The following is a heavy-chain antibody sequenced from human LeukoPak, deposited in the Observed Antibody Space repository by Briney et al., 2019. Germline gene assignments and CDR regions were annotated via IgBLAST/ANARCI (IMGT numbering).Heavy chain of an antibody. D-gene: IGHD2-15*01. Sequence: SETLSLTCAVYGGSFSGYYWSWIRQPPGKGLEWIGEINHSGSTNYNPSLKSRVTISVDTSKNQFSLKLSSVTAADTAVYYCARLEPRYCSGGSCYNWFDPWGQGTLVTVSS. J-gene: IGHJ5*02. CDR3: ARLEPRYCSGGSCYNWFDP. CDR1: GGSFSGYY. V-gene: IGHV4-34*01. CDR2: INHSGST.